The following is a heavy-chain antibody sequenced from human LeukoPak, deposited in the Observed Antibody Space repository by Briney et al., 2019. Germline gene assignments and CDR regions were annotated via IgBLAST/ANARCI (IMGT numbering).Heavy chain of an antibody. CDR2: ITADSGYT. D-gene: IGHD6-25*01. V-gene: IGHV1-18*01. J-gene: IGHJ3*02. CDR1: GYTFTSYT. Sequence: ASVKVSCKASGYTFTSYTISWVRLAPGQGLEWMGWITADSGYTNYAQKLQGRVTMTTDTSTTTAYMELRSLRSDDTAVYYCARNKRAGDDAFDIWGQGTMVTVSS. CDR3: ARNKRAGDDAFDI.